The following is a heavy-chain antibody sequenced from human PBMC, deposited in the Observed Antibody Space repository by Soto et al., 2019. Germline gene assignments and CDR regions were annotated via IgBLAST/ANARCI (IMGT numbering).Heavy chain of an antibody. CDR2: IKPSGGST. CDR1: GYTFTSYY. V-gene: IGHV1-46*01. CDR3: AREGRYCTSASCKHDAFDI. Sequence: QVHLVQSGAEVKEPGASVKVSCKASGYTFTSYYIHWVRQAPGQGLEWMGMIKPSGGSTNYAQKFQGRVTMTRDTSTSTVYVELSSLRSEDTAVYYCAREGRYCTSASCKHDAFDIWGQGTMVTVSS. J-gene: IGHJ3*02. D-gene: IGHD2-2*01.